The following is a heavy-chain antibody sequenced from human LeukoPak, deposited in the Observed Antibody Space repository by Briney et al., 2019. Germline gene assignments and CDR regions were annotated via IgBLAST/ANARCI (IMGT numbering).Heavy chain of an antibody. CDR2: IYYVGNT. J-gene: IGHJ4*02. CDR3: ARIEVIGSTRYFDY. D-gene: IGHD3-16*02. V-gene: IGHV4-31*03. CDR1: GGSISSGGNY. Sequence: SETLSLTCTVSGGSISSGGNYWSWLRQLPGKGLEWLGYIYYVGNTSYNPSLKSRLSMSVDTSKNQFSLSLTSVTAADTAVYYCARIEVIGSTRYFDYWGQGAMVSVSA.